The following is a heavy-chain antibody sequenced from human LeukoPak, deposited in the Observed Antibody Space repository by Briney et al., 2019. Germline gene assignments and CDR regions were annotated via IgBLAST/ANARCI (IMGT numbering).Heavy chain of an antibody. CDR1: GFTFRVYS. CDR3: ARFSGLLYGSYEAGY. Sequence: GGSLRLSCAASGFTFRVYSTYSVSEAPGKGLEWVSSISSSSNDIYYAESVKSRYTISRYNAKNSQYLQMNSLRAEDTAVYYCARFSGLLYGSYEAGYWGQGTLVTVSS. V-gene: IGHV3-21*01. D-gene: IGHD2-15*01. CDR2: ISSSSNDI. J-gene: IGHJ4*02.